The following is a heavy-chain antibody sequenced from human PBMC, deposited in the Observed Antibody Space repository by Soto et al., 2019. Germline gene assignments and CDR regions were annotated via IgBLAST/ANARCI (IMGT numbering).Heavy chain of an antibody. Sequence: EVQLVESGGGLVQPGGSLRLSCAASGFAFSSYWMSWVRQAPGKGLEWVANIKQDGSEKYYVDSVKGRFTISRDNAKNSLYLQMNSLRAEDTAVYYSARGDYYGSGSSSMDVWGKGTTVTVSS. J-gene: IGHJ6*03. V-gene: IGHV3-7*01. D-gene: IGHD3-10*01. CDR1: GFAFSSYW. CDR2: IKQDGSEK. CDR3: ARGDYYGSGSSSMDV.